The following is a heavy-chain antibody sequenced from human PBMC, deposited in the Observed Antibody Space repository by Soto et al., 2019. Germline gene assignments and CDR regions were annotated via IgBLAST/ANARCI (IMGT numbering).Heavy chain of an antibody. J-gene: IGHJ6*02. D-gene: IGHD3-16*01. Sequence: SETLSLTCTVSGGSISSGDYFWSWIRQPPGKGLEWIGYIYYSGSTYYTPSLKSRVTISVDTSKNQFSLKLSSVTAADTAVYYCARVFWGGRNYYYYGMDVWGQGTTVTVSS. CDR3: ARVFWGGRNYYYYGMDV. V-gene: IGHV4-30-4*01. CDR1: GGSISSGDYF. CDR2: IYYSGST.